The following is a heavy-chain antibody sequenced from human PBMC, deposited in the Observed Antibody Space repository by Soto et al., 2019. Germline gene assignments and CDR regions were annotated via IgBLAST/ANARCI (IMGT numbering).Heavy chain of an antibody. CDR1: GFTFNDYQ. CDR2: ISSTGSYA. CDR3: ARIVGLRLNDY. Sequence: QVQLVESGGGLVKPGGSLRLSCAVSGFTFNDYQMTWFRQAPGKGLEWVSRISSTGSYADYADSVKGRFTVSRDNAHNTVYLQMDSLRDEDTAVYFCARIVGLRLNDYWGQGTLVIVSS. D-gene: IGHD1-26*01. J-gene: IGHJ4*02. V-gene: IGHV3-11*05.